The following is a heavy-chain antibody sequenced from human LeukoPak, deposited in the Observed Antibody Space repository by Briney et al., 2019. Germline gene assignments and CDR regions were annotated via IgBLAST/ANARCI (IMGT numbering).Heavy chain of an antibody. CDR3: SSMSQPSGSFDL. D-gene: IGHD3-10*01. J-gene: IGHJ4*02. CDR1: GDSISSYY. V-gene: IGHV4-4*07. CDR2: LHITGST. Sequence: SETLSLTCTVSGDSISSYYWRWIRQPAGKGLEWIGRLHITGSTTYNPSLKSRVSISVDNSSNQFSLKLRSVIAADTAVYYCSSMSQPSGSFDLWGQGTLVTVSS.